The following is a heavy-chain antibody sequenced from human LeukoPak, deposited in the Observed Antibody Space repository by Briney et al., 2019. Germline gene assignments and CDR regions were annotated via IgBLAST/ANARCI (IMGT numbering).Heavy chain of an antibody. CDR3: ARRAVAGYYFDY. CDR2: ISSSGSTI. V-gene: IGHV3-11*01. D-gene: IGHD6-19*01. CDR1: GFTFSDYY. Sequence: GGSLRLSCAASGFTFSDYYMSWIRQGPGKGLEWVSYISSSGSTIYYADSVKGRFTISRDNAKNSLYLQMNSLRAEDTAVYYCARRAVAGYYFDYWGQGTLVTVSS. J-gene: IGHJ4*02.